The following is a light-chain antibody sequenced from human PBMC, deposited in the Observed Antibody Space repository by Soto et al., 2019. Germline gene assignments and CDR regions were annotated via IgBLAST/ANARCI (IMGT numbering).Light chain of an antibody. CDR3: QQYGRSPTT. CDR2: GAS. Sequence: EVVLTQSPDTLSLSPGERATLSCRASQSVSSYLAWYQQKPGQAPRLLIYGASGRATGIPDRFSGSGSGTDFTLTISRLEPEDFAVYFCQQYGRSPTTFGQGTKVDIK. CDR1: QSVSSY. V-gene: IGKV3-20*01. J-gene: IGKJ1*01.